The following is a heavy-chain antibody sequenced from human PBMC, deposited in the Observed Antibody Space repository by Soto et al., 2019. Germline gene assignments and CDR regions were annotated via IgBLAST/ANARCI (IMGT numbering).Heavy chain of an antibody. CDR2: IYYSGST. CDR3: ARAFGLHDAFDI. J-gene: IGHJ3*02. V-gene: IGHV4-59*01. CDR1: GGSISSYY. Sequence: PSETLSLTCTVSGGSISSYYWSWIRQPPGEGLEWIGYIYYSGSTNYNPSLKSRVTISVDTSKNQFSLKLSSVTAADTAVYYCARAFGLHDAFDIWGQGTMVTVSS. D-gene: IGHD3-10*01.